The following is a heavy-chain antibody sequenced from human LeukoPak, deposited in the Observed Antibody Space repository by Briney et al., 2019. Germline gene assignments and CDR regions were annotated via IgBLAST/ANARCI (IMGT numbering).Heavy chain of an antibody. CDR3: ARDYDGSGYFGY. D-gene: IGHD3-22*01. CDR1: EFTFRIFD. Sequence: PGGSLRLSCAASEFTFRIFDMNWVRQDPGKGLEWVSYISSSGSTIYYADSVRGRFTISRDNAKNSLYLQMDSLRAEDTAVYYCARDYDGSGYFGYWGQGTLVTVSS. V-gene: IGHV3-48*03. CDR2: ISSSGSTI. J-gene: IGHJ4*02.